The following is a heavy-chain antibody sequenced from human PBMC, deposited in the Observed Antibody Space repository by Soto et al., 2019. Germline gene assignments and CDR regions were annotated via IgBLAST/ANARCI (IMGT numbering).Heavy chain of an antibody. D-gene: IGHD4-17*01. CDR3: ARELRSYYYYGMDV. J-gene: IGHJ6*02. V-gene: IGHV3-21*01. Sequence: ALRLSCAASGFTFSSYSMNWVRQAPGKGLEWVSSISSSSSYIYYADSVKGRFTISRDNAKNSLYLQMNSLRAEDTAVYYCARELRSYYYYGMDVWGQGTTVTVSS. CDR1: GFTFSSYS. CDR2: ISSSSSYI.